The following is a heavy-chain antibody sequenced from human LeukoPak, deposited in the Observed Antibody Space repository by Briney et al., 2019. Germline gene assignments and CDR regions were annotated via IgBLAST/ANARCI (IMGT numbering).Heavy chain of an antibody. V-gene: IGHV4-34*01. Sequence: SETLSLTSAVYGGSFSCYYWSWIRPPPGKGLEWIGEINHSGSTNYNPSLKSRVTISVDTSKNQFSLKLSSVTAADTAVYYCASPRNPKSSGYRYWGQGTLVTVSS. CDR2: INHSGST. CDR3: ASPRNPKSSGYRY. CDR1: GGSFSCYY. D-gene: IGHD3-22*01. J-gene: IGHJ4*02.